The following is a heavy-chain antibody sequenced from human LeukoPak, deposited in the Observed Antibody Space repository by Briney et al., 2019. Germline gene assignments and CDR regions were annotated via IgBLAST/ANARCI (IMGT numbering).Heavy chain of an antibody. CDR2: ISGSGGST. D-gene: IGHD5-12*01. CDR3: AKTSGYRRFDP. J-gene: IGHJ5*02. V-gene: IGHV3-23*01. Sequence: PGGSLRLSCAASGXTFSSYAMSWVRQAPGKGLEWVSAISGSGGSTYFAVSVKGRFTISRDNSKNTLYLQMNSLRAEDTAVYYCAKTSGYRRFDPWGQGTLVTVSS. CDR1: GXTFSSYA.